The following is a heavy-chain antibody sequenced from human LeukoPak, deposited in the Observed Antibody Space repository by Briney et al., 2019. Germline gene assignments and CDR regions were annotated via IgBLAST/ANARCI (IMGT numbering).Heavy chain of an antibody. CDR2: RSIYNGNT. J-gene: IGHJ4*02. Sequence: SVKVSCKASGYDFINYGISWVRQAPGQGLEWMGWRSIYNGNTDYKLQGRVTMTTDTLTSTAYMEVRSLRSDDTAVYYCARGGPFPSSSSSREYYLDYWGQGTLVTVSS. D-gene: IGHD6-6*01. CDR3: ARGGPFPSSSSSREYYLDY. CDR1: GYDFINYG. V-gene: IGHV1-18*01.